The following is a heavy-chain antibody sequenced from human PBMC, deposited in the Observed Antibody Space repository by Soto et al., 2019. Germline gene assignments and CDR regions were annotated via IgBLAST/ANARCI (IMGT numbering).Heavy chain of an antibody. Sequence: GGSLRLSCAASGFTFSSYAMSWVRQAPGKGLEWVSAISGSGGSTYYADSVKGRFTISRDNSKNSLYLQMNSLRAEDTAVYYCARDYNDFCSGHFDYWGQGALVTAPQ. J-gene: IGHJ4*02. CDR2: ISGSGGST. CDR1: GFTFSSYA. CDR3: ARDYNDFCSGHFDY. V-gene: IGHV3-23*01. D-gene: IGHD3-3*01.